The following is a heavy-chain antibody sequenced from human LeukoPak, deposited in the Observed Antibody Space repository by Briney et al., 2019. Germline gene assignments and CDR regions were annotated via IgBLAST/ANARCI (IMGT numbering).Heavy chain of an antibody. V-gene: IGHV3-7*03. D-gene: IGHD6-6*01. CDR1: GFTFSSYW. Sequence: PGGSLRPSCAASGFTFSSYWMSWVRQAPGKGLEWVANIKRDGSEKYYVDSVKGRFTISRDNAKNSLYLQMNSLRAEDTALYYCAKDIHYSTSSVVFDYWGQGTLVTVSS. CDR3: AKDIHYSTSSVVFDY. CDR2: IKRDGSEK. J-gene: IGHJ4*02.